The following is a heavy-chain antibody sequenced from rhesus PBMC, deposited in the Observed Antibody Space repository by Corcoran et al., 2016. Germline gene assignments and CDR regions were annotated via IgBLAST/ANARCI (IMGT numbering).Heavy chain of an antibody. CDR2: IGGRRGSN. CDR1: GYSISSGYG. D-gene: IGHD3-28*01. CDR3: ARDGYYHDSGYYSGDAFDF. J-gene: IGHJ3*01. Sequence: QVQLQESGPGLVKPSETLSLTCAFSGYSISSGYGWCWIRQPPGKVLEWIGYIGGRRGSNKYNHSPKSRVTSSKDTSKNQLSLRLSSVTAADTAVYYCARDGYYHDSGYYSGDAFDFWGQGLRVTVSS. V-gene: IGHV4-127*01.